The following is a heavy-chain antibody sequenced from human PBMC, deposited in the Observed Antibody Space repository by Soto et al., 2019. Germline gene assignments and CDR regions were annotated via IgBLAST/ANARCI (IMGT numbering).Heavy chain of an antibody. J-gene: IGHJ5*02. CDR3: ATHRTPRRTLNWFDP. V-gene: IGHV3-48*01. D-gene: IGHD1-1*01. Sequence: GGSLRLSCAASGFTFSSYSMNWVRQAPGKGLEWVSYISSSSSTIYYADSVKGRFTISRDNAKNSLYLQMNSLRAEDTAVYYCATHRTPRRTLNWFDPWGQGTLVTVSS. CDR1: GFTFSSYS. CDR2: ISSSSSTI.